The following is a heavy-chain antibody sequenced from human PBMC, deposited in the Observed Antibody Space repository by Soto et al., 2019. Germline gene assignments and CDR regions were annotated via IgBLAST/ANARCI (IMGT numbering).Heavy chain of an antibody. CDR2: IYYSGST. CDR1: GGSISSSSYY. D-gene: IGHD2-2*01. J-gene: IGHJ4*02. CDR3: ARQTTAPKDCSSTSCYGSGSTIDY. V-gene: IGHV4-39*01. Sequence: SETLSLTCTVSGGSISSSSYYWGWIRQPPGKGLEWIGSIYYSGSTYYNPSLKSRVTISVDTSKNQFSLKLSSVTAADTAVYYCARQTTAPKDCSSTSCYGSGSTIDYWGQGTLVTVSS.